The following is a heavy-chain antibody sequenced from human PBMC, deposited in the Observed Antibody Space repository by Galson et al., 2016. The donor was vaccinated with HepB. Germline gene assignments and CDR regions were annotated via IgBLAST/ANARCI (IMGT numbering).Heavy chain of an antibody. Sequence: TLSLTCTVSGDSIINDNYNWTWIRQAAGKGLEWIGRIDSYGSAYYNPSLKSRLTMSVDSSKNHFSLRLTSVTVADTAVYHCVRVTRPPHSPPARGGLDVWGKGTTVTISS. CDR1: GDSIINDNYN. D-gene: IGHD3-10*01. V-gene: IGHV4-61*02. CDR3: VRVTRPPHSPPARGGLDV. CDR2: IDSYGSA. J-gene: IGHJ6*04.